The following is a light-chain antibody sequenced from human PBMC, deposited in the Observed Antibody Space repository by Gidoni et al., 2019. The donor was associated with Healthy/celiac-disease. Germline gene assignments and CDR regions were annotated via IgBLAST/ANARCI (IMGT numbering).Light chain of an antibody. V-gene: IGKV1-39*01. J-gene: IGKJ1*01. CDR2: AAS. Sequence: DIEMTQSPSSLSASVGDRVTITCRESQGISSYLNWYQQKPGQAPKLLIYAASSLPSGVPSRFSGSGSGTDFTLTISSLQPEDFATYYCQQSYSTPRTFGQGTKVEIK. CDR3: QQSYSTPRT. CDR1: QGISSY.